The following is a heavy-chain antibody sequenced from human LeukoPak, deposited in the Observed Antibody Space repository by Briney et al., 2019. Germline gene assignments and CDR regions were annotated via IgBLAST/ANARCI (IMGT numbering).Heavy chain of an antibody. CDR1: GFTFSSYE. D-gene: IGHD2-2*01. CDR3: ARESAYCSRTSCHFDY. V-gene: IGHV3-48*03. Sequence: GGSLRLSCAASGFTFSSYEMNWVRQGPGKGLEWVSYISSGSTIYDADSVKGRFTISRDNSKNTLYLQMNSLRAEDTAVYYCARESAYCSRTSCHFDYWGQGTLVTVSS. CDR2: ISSGSTI. J-gene: IGHJ4*02.